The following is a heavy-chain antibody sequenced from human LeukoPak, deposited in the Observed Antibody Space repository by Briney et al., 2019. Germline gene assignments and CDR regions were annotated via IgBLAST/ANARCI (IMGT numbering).Heavy chain of an antibody. CDR3: ARELKVDIVATIMDY. CDR2: ISSSSSYI. J-gene: IGHJ4*02. D-gene: IGHD5-12*01. V-gene: IGHV3-21*01. Sequence: GSLRLSCAASGFTFSSYSMNWVRQAPGKGLEWVSSISSSSSYIYYAESVKGRFTISRDNAKNSLYLQMNSLRAEDTAGYYCARELKVDIVATIMDYWGQGTLVTVSS. CDR1: GFTFSSYS.